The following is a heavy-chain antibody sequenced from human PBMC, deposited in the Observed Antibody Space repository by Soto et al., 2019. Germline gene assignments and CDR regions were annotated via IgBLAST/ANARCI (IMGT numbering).Heavy chain of an antibody. D-gene: IGHD3-10*01. V-gene: IGHV1-69*01. J-gene: IGHJ6*02. CDR1: GGTFSSYA. Sequence: GPQVKVSCKASGGTFSSYAISWVRQAPGQGLEWMGGIIPIFGTANYAQKFQGRVTITADESTSTAYMELSSLRSEDTAVYYCARSYYGSGSYYNGVGENLYYYCGMDVWGQGTTVTVSS. CDR2: IIPIFGTA. CDR3: ARSYYGSGSYYNGVGENLYYYCGMDV.